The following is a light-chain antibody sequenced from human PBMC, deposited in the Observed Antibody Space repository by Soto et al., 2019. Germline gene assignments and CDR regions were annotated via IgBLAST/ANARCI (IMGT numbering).Light chain of an antibody. V-gene: IGKV3-20*01. Sequence: EIVLTQSPGTLSLSPGERATLSCRASQRVSSSYLAWYQQKPGQAPRLLIYGASTSATGIPDRFSCSGSGTDFTLTISRLEPEDFAVYFWQRYGSSPPFTFGQGTKVEI. CDR1: QRVSSSY. CDR2: GAS. J-gene: IGKJ2*01. CDR3: QRYGSSPPFT.